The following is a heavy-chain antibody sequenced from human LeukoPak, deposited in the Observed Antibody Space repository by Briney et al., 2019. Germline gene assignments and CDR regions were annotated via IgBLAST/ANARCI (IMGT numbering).Heavy chain of an antibody. CDR1: GYTFTGYY. V-gene: IGHV1-2*02. D-gene: IGHD1-26*01. CDR3: ARARSGSYYVYY. CDR2: INPNSGGT. J-gene: IGHJ4*02. Sequence: ASVKVSCKASGYTFTGYYMHWVRPAPGQGLEWMGWINPNSGGTNYAQKFQGRVTMTRDTSISTAYMELSRLRSDDTAVYYCARARSGSYYVYYWGQGTLVTVSS.